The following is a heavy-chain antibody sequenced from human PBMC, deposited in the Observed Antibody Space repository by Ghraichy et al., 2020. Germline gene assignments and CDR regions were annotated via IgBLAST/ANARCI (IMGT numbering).Heavy chain of an antibody. V-gene: IGHV5-51*01. CDR2: MYPGDSDT. CDR3: ARPGIPVPWNAVDI. J-gene: IGHJ3*02. Sequence: GESLNISCTGSGYTFATHWIAWVRQKPGKGLEWMGIMYPGDSDTKYSPTFQGRVTMSVDKSISTAYLHWTSLKASDTATYYGARPGIPVPWNAVDIWGQGTLVTVSS. CDR1: GYTFATHW. D-gene: IGHD1-14*01.